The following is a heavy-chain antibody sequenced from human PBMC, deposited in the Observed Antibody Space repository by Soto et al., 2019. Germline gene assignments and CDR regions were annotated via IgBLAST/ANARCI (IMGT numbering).Heavy chain of an antibody. J-gene: IGHJ6*02. Sequence: GASVKVSCKASGYTFTSYAMHWVRQAPGQRLEWMGWINAGNGNTKYSQKFQGRVTITRDTSASTAYMELSSLRSEDTAVYYCARGDSSSWYYYYYYGMDVWGQGTTVTVS. D-gene: IGHD6-13*01. V-gene: IGHV1-3*01. CDR3: ARGDSSSWYYYYYYGMDV. CDR2: INAGNGNT. CDR1: GYTFTSYA.